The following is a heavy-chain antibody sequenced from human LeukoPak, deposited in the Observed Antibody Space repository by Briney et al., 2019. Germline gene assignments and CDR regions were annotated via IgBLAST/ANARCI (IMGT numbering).Heavy chain of an antibody. D-gene: IGHD3-3*01. CDR3: ARSSFGVVIGFDY. V-gene: IGHV4-30-2*01. Sequence: SQTLPLTCAVSGGSISSGGYSWSWIRQPPGKGLEWIGYIYHSGSTYYNPSLKSRVTISVDRSKNQFSLKLSSVTAADTAVYYCARSSFGVVIGFDYWGQGTLVTVSS. CDR2: IYHSGST. CDR1: GGSISSGGYS. J-gene: IGHJ4*02.